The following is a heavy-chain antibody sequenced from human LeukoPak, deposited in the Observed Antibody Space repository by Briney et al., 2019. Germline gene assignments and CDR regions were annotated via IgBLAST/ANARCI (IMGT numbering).Heavy chain of an antibody. CDR1: GFTFSSYL. D-gene: IGHD4-23*01. V-gene: IGHV3-7*01. CDR3: ATFRGKNPFDY. Sequence: HPGGSLRLSCAASGFTFSSYLMSWVRQAPGKGLEWVANIKQDGSEKYYVDSVKGRFTISRDNAKNSLYLQMNSLRAEDTAVYYCATFRGKNPFDYWGQGTLVTVSS. CDR2: IKQDGSEK. J-gene: IGHJ4*02.